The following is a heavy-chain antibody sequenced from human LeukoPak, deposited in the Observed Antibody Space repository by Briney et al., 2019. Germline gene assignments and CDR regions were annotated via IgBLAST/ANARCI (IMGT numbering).Heavy chain of an antibody. Sequence: ASVKVSCKASGGTFSSYAISWVRQAPGQGLGWMGRIIPILGIANYAQKFQGRVTITADKSTSTAYMELSSLRSEDTAVYYCARDSSSWSYSDYWGQGTLVTVSS. CDR3: ARDSSSWSYSDY. V-gene: IGHV1-69*04. CDR1: GGTFSSYA. J-gene: IGHJ4*02. D-gene: IGHD6-13*01. CDR2: IIPILGIA.